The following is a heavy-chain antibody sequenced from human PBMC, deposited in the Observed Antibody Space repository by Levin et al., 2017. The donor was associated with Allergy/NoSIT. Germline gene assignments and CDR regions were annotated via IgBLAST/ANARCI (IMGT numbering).Heavy chain of an antibody. CDR2: INHSGST. CDR1: GGSFSGSY. V-gene: IGHV4-34*01. J-gene: IGHJ1*01. Sequence: SQTLSLPCAVYGGSFSGSYWSWIRQPPGKGLEWIGEINHSGSTNYNPSLKSRVTISVDTSKNQFSLKLSSVTAADTAVYYCARARRYSGYDSKYFQHWGQGTLVTVSS. CDR3: ARARRYSGYDSKYFQH. D-gene: IGHD5-12*01.